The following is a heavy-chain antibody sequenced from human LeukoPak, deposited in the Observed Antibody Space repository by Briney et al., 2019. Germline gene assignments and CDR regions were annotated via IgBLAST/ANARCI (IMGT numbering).Heavy chain of an antibody. V-gene: IGHV4-59*01. CDR1: GGSISSYY. CDR3: ARDGGYSYGVFDY. J-gene: IGHJ4*02. CDR2: IYYSGST. D-gene: IGHD5-18*01. Sequence: SETLSLTCTVSGGSISSYYWSWIRQPPGKGLEWIGYIYYSGSTNYNPSLKSRVTISVDTSKNQFSLKLSSVTAADTAVYYCARDGGYSYGVFDYWGQGTLVTVSS.